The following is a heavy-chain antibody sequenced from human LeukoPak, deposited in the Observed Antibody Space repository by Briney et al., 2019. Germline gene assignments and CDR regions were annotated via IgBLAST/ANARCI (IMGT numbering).Heavy chain of an antibody. D-gene: IGHD6-25*01. J-gene: IGHJ4*02. CDR3: ARALGGPANTYYFDY. Sequence: ASVKVSCKVYEYTLTKLFMHWVRQAPGKGLEWMGGFDREDGETVNAQKFQGRVTMTEDTSADTTYMELSSLRSEDTAVYYCARALGGPANTYYFDYWGQGTLVTVSS. CDR1: EYTLTKLF. CDR2: FDREDGET. V-gene: IGHV1-24*01.